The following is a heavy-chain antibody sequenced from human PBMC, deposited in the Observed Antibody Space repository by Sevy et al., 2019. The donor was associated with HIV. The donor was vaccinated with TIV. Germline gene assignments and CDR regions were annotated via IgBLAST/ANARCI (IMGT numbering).Heavy chain of an antibody. V-gene: IGHV1-69*13. J-gene: IGHJ6*02. D-gene: IGHD2-15*01. Sequence: ASVKVSCKASGGTFSSYAISWVRQAPGQGLEWMGGIIPIFGTANYAQKFQGRVTITADESTSTGYMELSSLRSEDTAVYYCARATRDNLGYCSGGSCYSKVPYYYYYGMDVWGQGTTVTVSS. CDR3: ARATRDNLGYCSGGSCYSKVPYYYYYGMDV. CDR2: IIPIFGTA. CDR1: GGTFSSYA.